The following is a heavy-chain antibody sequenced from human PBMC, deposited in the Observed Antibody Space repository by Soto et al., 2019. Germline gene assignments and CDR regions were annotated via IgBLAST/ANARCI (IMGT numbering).Heavy chain of an antibody. D-gene: IGHD2-21*01. CDR2: IYYSGTT. CDR1: GGSISSSSYF. J-gene: IGHJ4*02. Sequence: SETLSLTCTVSGGSISSSSYFWGWIRQPPGKGLGWIGSIYYSGTTYYSPSLKSRVSISVDTSKNQFSLKLTSVTAADTAVYYCARESEGGDCDYWGQGTLVTVSS. CDR3: ARESEGGDCDY. V-gene: IGHV4-39*07.